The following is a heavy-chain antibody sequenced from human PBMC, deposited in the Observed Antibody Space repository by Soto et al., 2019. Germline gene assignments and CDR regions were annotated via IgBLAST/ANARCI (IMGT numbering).Heavy chain of an antibody. V-gene: IGHV4-59*01. J-gene: IGHJ4*02. CDR2: IYYSGST. Sequence: QVQLQESGPGLVKPSETLSLTCTVSGGSIRSYYWSWIRQPPGKGLEWIGYIYYSGSTNYNPSLKGRVTISIDTSKNRFSLRLSSVTAAATAVYYCARRSSSWEAFAYWGQGTRVTVPS. D-gene: IGHD6-13*01. CDR3: ARRSSSWEAFAY. CDR1: GGSIRSYY.